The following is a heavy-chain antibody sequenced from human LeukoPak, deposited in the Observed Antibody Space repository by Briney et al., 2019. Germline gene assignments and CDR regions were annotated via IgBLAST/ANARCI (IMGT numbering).Heavy chain of an antibody. D-gene: IGHD7-27*01. CDR3: AREGLGFDY. CDR1: GFTFNNYP. CDR2: ISHDGSDE. J-gene: IGHJ4*02. V-gene: IGHV3-30*04. Sequence: GGSLRLSCTTSGFTFNNYPMHWVRQAPGKGLEWVATISHDGSDENYADYVKGRFIISRDNSMKRLFLQMNSLIIDDTAVYYCAREGLGFDYWGQGTLVTVSS.